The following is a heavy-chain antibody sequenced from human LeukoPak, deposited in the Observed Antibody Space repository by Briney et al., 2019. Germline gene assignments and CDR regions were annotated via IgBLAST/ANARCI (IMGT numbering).Heavy chain of an antibody. Sequence: GGSLRLSCAASGFTFRGYGMSWVRQARGKGVEWVSAISGSGGSTYYADSVKGGLTLYRENCKNTVYLQMNSLRAEDTAVYYCARHKAAAVQVYFWGQGTLVTVSS. CDR3: ARHKAAAVQVYF. V-gene: IGHV3-23*01. CDR2: ISGSGGST. CDR1: GFTFRGYG. J-gene: IGHJ4*02. D-gene: IGHD6-13*01.